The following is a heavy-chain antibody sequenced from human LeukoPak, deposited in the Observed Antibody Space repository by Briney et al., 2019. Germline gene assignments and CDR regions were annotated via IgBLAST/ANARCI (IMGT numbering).Heavy chain of an antibody. CDR1: GGSISSGGYS. CDR2: IYTSGST. Sequence: PSQTLPLTCAVSGGSISSGGYSWSWIRQPAGKGLEWIGRIYTSGSTNYNPSLKSRVTISVDTSKNQFSLKLSSVTAADTAVYYCARVIAAAVWDWGQGTLVTVSS. CDR3: ARVIAAAVWD. V-gene: IGHV4-61*02. D-gene: IGHD6-13*01. J-gene: IGHJ4*02.